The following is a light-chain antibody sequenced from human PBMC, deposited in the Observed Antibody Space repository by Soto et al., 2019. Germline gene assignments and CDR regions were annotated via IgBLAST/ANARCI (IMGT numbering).Light chain of an antibody. CDR3: QQYYSTPHT. CDR1: QSVLYSSNNKNY. CDR2: WAS. V-gene: IGKV4-1*01. J-gene: IGKJ2*01. Sequence: DFVMTQSPDSLAVSLGERATINCKSSQSVLYSSNNKNYLAWYQQKPSQPPKLLIYWASTRESGLPDRFSGSGAGTDFTLTISSLQAEDVAVYFCQQYYSTPHTFGQGTKLEIK.